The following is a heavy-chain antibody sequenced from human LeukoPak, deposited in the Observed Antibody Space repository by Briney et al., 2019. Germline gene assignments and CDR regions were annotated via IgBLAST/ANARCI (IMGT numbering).Heavy chain of an antibody. Sequence: SGPTLVNPTQTLTLTCTFSGFSLSTSGVGVGWIRQPPGKALEWLALIYWDDDKRYSPSLKSRLTITKDTSKNQAVLTMTNMDPVDTATYYCAHRGIAAAVSPPFDYWGQGTLVTVSS. V-gene: IGHV2-5*02. CDR3: AHRGIAAAVSPPFDY. CDR1: GFSLSTSGVG. CDR2: IYWDDDK. D-gene: IGHD6-13*01. J-gene: IGHJ4*02.